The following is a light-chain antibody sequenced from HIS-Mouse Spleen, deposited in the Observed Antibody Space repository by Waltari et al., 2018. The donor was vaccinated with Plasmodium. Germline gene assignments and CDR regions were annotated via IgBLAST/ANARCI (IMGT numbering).Light chain of an antibody. Sequence: EIVLTQSPATLSLSPGERATLSCRASQSVSSYLAWYQQKPGQAPRLLIYDSSNRATGIAARFSGSGSGTDITLTISSLEPEDFAVYFCQQRSNWPRVLTFGGGTKVEIK. V-gene: IGKV3-11*01. CDR1: QSVSSY. CDR3: QQRSNWPRVLT. J-gene: IGKJ4*01. CDR2: DSS.